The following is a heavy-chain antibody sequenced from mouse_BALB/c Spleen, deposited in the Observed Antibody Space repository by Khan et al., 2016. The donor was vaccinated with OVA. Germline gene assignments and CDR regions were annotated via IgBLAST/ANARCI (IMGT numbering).Heavy chain of an antibody. Sequence: IQLQQSGAELVRSGASVKLSCTGSGFKIKDYYIHWVKQRPEQGLEWIGRIDPANGKTEYAPKFQGKATLTADTSSNTAYMLLTSLTYEDTVVXYCNAGGNFLWGQGTTLTVSS. CDR2: IDPANGKT. CDR3: NAGGNFL. J-gene: IGHJ2*01. CDR1: GFKIKDYY. V-gene: IGHV14-4*02. D-gene: IGHD2-1*01.